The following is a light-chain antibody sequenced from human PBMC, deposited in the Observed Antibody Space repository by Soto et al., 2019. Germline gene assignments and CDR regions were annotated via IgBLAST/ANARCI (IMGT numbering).Light chain of an antibody. V-gene: IGLV2-23*01. CDR2: EAT. CDR3: CSFAGSNSGV. Sequence: QLVLTQPASVSGSPGQSITISCTGTSSDVGTYDLVSWYQHHPGAAPKLIIYEATRRPSGISNRFSGSKSGNTASLTISGLQAEDEADYYCCSFAGSNSGVFGGGTKLTVL. J-gene: IGLJ3*02. CDR1: SSDVGTYDL.